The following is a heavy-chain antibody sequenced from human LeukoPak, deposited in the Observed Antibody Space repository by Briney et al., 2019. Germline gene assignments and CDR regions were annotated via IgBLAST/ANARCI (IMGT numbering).Heavy chain of an antibody. CDR3: ARGAGGYRFDP. J-gene: IGHJ5*02. CDR2: VYNRGTT. D-gene: IGHD1-1*01. V-gene: IGHV4-59*01. CDR1: GGSITDYH. Sequence: PSETLSLTCTVSGGSITDYHWTWIRQPPEQGLEYMGYVYNRGTTFYNPSLKGRVTISADTSKKQFFLKVKSITAPDTAGDYCARGAGGYRFDPWGQGTLVTVSS.